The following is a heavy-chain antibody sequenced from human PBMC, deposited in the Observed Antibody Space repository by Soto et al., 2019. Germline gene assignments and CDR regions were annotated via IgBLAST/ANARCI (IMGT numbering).Heavy chain of an antibody. CDR1: GYTFTRYG. CDR3: AREGTYYDVLTGLRYYYYMDV. Sequence: GASVKVSCKASGYTFTRYGINWVRQAPGQGLEWMGWISGYNAKTRYAQKFQGRVTMTVDTSTSTAYMELRGLRSDDTAVYYCAREGTYYDVLTGLRYYYYMDVWDIGTTVTVSS. V-gene: IGHV1-18*01. CDR2: ISGYNAKT. D-gene: IGHD3-9*01. J-gene: IGHJ6*03.